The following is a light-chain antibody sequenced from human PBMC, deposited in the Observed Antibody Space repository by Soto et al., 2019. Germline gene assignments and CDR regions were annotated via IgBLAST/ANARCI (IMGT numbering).Light chain of an antibody. Sequence: DIQMTQSPSTLSASVGDRVTITCRASQSSSSWLAWYQQKPGKAPKLLIYKASTLESGVPSRFSGSGSGTEFTLTISRLQPDDFATYYCQQYNSYLTFGGGTKVEIK. CDR1: QSSSSW. CDR3: QQYNSYLT. V-gene: IGKV1-5*03. J-gene: IGKJ4*01. CDR2: KAS.